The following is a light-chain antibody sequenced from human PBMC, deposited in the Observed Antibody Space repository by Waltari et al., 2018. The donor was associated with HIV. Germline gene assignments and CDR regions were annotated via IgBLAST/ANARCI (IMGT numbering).Light chain of an antibody. CDR2: KAS. CDR3: QRYNTYPYT. J-gene: IGKJ2*01. V-gene: IGKV1-5*03. Sequence: DIQMTKSPSTLSASVGDRVTITCRASQSISSWLAWYQQKPGTAPKLLIYKASTLESGVPSRFSGSGSGTEFTLTISSLQPDDFATYYCQRYNTYPYTFGQGTKLE. CDR1: QSISSW.